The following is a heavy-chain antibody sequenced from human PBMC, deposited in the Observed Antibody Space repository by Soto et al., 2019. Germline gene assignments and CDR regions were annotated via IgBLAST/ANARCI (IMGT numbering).Heavy chain of an antibody. CDR2: ISAYNGNT. D-gene: IGHD2-15*01. CDR3: ARDRKDCSGGSCPTPYYYYYYGMDV. J-gene: IGHJ6*02. V-gene: IGHV1-18*04. Sequence: ASVKVSCKXSGYTFTSYGISWVRQAPGQGLEWMGWISAYNGNTNYAQKLQGRVTMTTDTSTSTAYMELRSLRSDDTAVYYCARDRKDCSGGSCPTPYYYYYYGMDVWGQGTTVTVSS. CDR1: GYTFTSYG.